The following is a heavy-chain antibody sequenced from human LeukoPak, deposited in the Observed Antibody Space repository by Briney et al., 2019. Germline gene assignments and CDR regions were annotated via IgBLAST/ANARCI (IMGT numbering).Heavy chain of an antibody. D-gene: IGHD3-10*01. CDR1: GFTFSSYW. Sequence: GGSLRLSCAASGFTFSSYWMHWVRQAPGKGLVWVSRINTDGSSTSYADSVKGRFTISRDNAKNTLYLQMNSLRAEDTAVYYCARDSSTPMGPPEDYWGQGTLVTVSS. V-gene: IGHV3-74*01. J-gene: IGHJ4*02. CDR3: ARDSSTPMGPPEDY. CDR2: INTDGSST.